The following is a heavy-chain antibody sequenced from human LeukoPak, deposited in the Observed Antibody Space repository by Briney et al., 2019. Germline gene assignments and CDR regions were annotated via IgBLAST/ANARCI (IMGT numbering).Heavy chain of an antibody. CDR2: INAGNGNT. CDR3: ARDGAEQLRFAFDI. Sequence: ASVKVSCKASGYTFTSYAMHWVRQAPGQRLEWMGWINAGNGNTKYSQKFQGSVTITRDTSASTAYMELSSLRSEDTAVYYCARDGAEQLRFAFDIWGQGTMVTVSS. J-gene: IGHJ3*02. D-gene: IGHD4-23*01. CDR1: GYTFTSYA. V-gene: IGHV1-3*01.